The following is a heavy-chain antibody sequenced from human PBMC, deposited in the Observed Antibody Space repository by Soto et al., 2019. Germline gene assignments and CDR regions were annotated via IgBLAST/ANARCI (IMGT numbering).Heavy chain of an antibody. V-gene: IGHV1-2*02. Sequence: ASVKASCKASGYTFTAYYIHWGGQAPGQGLEWMGWISPNSGVTNYGQKFQGRVTMTRATSITTAHMELSGLRSDDSAIYYCASDAQYCDYGYYFEFWGQ. D-gene: IGHD4-17*01. CDR3: ASDAQYCDYGYYFEF. CDR1: GYTFTAYY. CDR2: ISPNSGVT. J-gene: IGHJ4*02.